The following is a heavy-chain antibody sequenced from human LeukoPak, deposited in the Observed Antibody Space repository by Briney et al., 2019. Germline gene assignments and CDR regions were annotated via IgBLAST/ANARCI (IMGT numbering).Heavy chain of an antibody. J-gene: IGHJ4*02. CDR3: ARGRYDYVWGGQDLRLHFDY. D-gene: IGHD3-16*01. CDR1: GGSISSYY. V-gene: IGHV4-59*01. CDR2: IYYSGST. Sequence: SETLSLTCTVPGGSISSYYWSWIWQPPGKGLEWIGYIYYSGSTNYNPSLKSRVTISVDTSKNQFSLKLSSVTAADTAVYYCARGRYDYVWGGQDLRLHFDYWGQGTLVTVSS.